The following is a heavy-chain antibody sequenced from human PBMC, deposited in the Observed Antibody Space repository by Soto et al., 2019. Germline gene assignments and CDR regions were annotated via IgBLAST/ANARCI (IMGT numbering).Heavy chain of an antibody. CDR3: ARDYGRQAPGL. V-gene: IGHV1-69*01. CDR2: IIPAIGTP. Sequence: QVQLVQSGSEVKKPGSSVKVSCKVSGGTFSSFAISWVRQAPGQGLEWIGGIIPAIGTPDHAPTLRGRVTITADESTSTAYLELSSLTSNDTAAYFCARDYGRQAPGLWGQGTKVTVSS. CDR1: GGTFSSFA. J-gene: IGHJ3*01. D-gene: IGHD3-10*01.